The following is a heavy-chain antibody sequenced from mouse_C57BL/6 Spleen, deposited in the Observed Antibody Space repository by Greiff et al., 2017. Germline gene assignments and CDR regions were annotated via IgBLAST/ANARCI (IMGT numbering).Heavy chain of an antibody. CDR3: ARGPGRYFDV. CDR2: ISDGGSYT. Sequence: EVKLVESGGGLVKPGGSLKLSCAASGFTFSSYAMSWVRQTPEKRLEWVATISDGGSYTYYPDNVKGRFTISRDNAKNNLYLQMSHLKSEDTAMYCCARGPGRYFDVWGTGTTVTVSS. J-gene: IGHJ1*03. CDR1: GFTFSSYA. V-gene: IGHV5-4*03.